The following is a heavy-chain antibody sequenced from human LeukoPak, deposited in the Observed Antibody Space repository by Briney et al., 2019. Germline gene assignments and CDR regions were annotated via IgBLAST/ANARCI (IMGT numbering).Heavy chain of an antibody. CDR2: ISSSSSYI. CDR1: GFTFSSYS. V-gene: IGHV3-21*01. J-gene: IGHJ4*02. Sequence: PGGSLRLSCAASGFTFSSYSMHWVRQAPGKGLEGVSSISSSSSYIYYADSVKGRFTISRDNAKNSLYLQMNSLRAEDTAVYYCAREYLYYYDSSGSDYWGQGTLVTVSS. D-gene: IGHD3-22*01. CDR3: AREYLYYYDSSGSDY.